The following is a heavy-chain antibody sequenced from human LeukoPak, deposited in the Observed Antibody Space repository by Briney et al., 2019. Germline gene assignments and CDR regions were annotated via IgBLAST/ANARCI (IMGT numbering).Heavy chain of an antibody. V-gene: IGHV3-30*03. CDR2: ISYDGSNK. J-gene: IGHJ6*03. CDR1: GFTFSIYS. CDR3: ARFAAGGSYYYYMDV. Sequence: GGSLRLSCAASGFTFSIYSMNWVRQAPGKGLEGVAVISYDGSNKYYADSVKGRFTISRDNAKNSLYLQMNSLRADDTAVYYCARFAAGGSYYYYMDVWGKGTTVTVSS. D-gene: IGHD6-25*01.